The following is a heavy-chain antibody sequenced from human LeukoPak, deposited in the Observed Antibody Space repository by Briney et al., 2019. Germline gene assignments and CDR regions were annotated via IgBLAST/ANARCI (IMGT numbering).Heavy chain of an antibody. D-gene: IGHD2-2*01. Sequence: SETLSLTCAVSGGSISSYYWSWIRQPPGKGLEWIAYIYYSGSTNYNPSLKSRVTISVDTSKNQFSLKLSSVTAADTAVYYCAVGYCSSTSCQRSYYYYMDVWGKGTTVTVSS. V-gene: IGHV4-59*01. J-gene: IGHJ6*03. CDR2: IYYSGST. CDR3: AVGYCSSTSCQRSYYYYMDV. CDR1: GGSISSYY.